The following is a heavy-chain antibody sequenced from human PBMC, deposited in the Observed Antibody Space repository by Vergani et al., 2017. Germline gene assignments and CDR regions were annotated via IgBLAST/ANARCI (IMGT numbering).Heavy chain of an antibody. CDR1: GYSFTSYW. V-gene: IGHV5-51*01. CDR2: IYPADSDT. Sequence: EVQLVQSGAEVKKSGESLKISCKTSGYSFTSYWIGWVRQMPGKGLEWMGIIYPADSDTRYSPSFQGQVTISADKSISTAFLQWDSLKASDTALYYCARHTTYTDSWGQGTLVTVSS. J-gene: IGHJ4*02. CDR3: ARHTTYTDS. D-gene: IGHD1-1*01.